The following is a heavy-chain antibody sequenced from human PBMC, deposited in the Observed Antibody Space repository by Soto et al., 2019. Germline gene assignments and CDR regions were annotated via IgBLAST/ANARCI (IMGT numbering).Heavy chain of an antibody. Sequence: SETLSLTCTVSGGSISSGGYYWSWIRQHPGKGLEWIGYIYYSGSTYYNPSLKSRVTISVDTPKNQFSLKLSSVTAADTAVYYCARANSYGDESYYYYYGMDVWGQGTTVTVSS. J-gene: IGHJ6*02. CDR2: IYYSGST. D-gene: IGHD4-17*01. CDR1: GGSISSGGYY. CDR3: ARANSYGDESYYYYYGMDV. V-gene: IGHV4-31*03.